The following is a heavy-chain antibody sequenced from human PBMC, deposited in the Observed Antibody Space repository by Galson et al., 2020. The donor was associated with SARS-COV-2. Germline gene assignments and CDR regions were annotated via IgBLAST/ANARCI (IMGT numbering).Heavy chain of an antibody. Sequence: SETLSLTCTVSGGSVSRSSYYWSWVRQPPGKGLEWIGYIYYTGSPNYNPSLKSRVTISLDASENQFSLKLSSVIAADTAFYYCARVTDYYDRWFDYWGQGTLVTVSS. D-gene: IGHD3-22*01. CDR1: GGSVSRSSYY. CDR3: ARVTDYYDRWFDY. V-gene: IGHV4-61*01. CDR2: IYYTGSP. J-gene: IGHJ4*02.